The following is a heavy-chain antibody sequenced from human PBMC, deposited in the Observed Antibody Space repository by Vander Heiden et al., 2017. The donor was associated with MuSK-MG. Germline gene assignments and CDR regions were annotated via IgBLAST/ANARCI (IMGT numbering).Heavy chain of an antibody. J-gene: IGHJ4*02. Sequence: QVQLHESGPGLVKPSETLSLTCTVSGGSISSYYWSWIRQPPGKGLEWIGYIHYSGSTHYNPSLESRVTISVDTSKNQFSLNLPSVTAADTAVYFCARTKGAYHFDYWGQGTLVTVSS. V-gene: IGHV4-59*01. CDR3: ARTKGAYHFDY. CDR2: IHYSGST. D-gene: IGHD3-16*01. CDR1: GGSISSYY.